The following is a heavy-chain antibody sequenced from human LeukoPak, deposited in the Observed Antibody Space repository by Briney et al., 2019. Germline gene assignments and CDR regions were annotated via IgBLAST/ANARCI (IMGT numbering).Heavy chain of an antibody. V-gene: IGHV4-61*02. D-gene: IGHD3-22*01. CDR1: GGSISSGSYY. CDR2: IYTSGST. CDR3: ARDYYDTSGYYYAYWYFDL. J-gene: IGHJ2*01. Sequence: SEXLSLTCTVSGGSISSGSYYWRWVRQPAGKGREWVGRIYTSGSTNYNPSLKSRVTISVDTSKNQFSLKLSSVTAADTAVYYCARDYYDTSGYYYAYWYFDLWGRGTLVTVSS.